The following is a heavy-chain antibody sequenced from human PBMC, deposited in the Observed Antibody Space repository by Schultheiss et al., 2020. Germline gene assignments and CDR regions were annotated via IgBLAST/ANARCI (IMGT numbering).Heavy chain of an antibody. CDR3: AKDPGGQWLPSYFQH. J-gene: IGHJ1*01. Sequence: GESLKISCAASGFTFSSYAMSWVRQAPGKGLEWVSAISGSGGSTYYADTVKGRFTISRDNSKNTLYLQMNSLRAEDTAVYYCAKDPGGQWLPSYFQHWGQGTLVTVSS. CDR2: ISGSGGST. CDR1: GFTFSSYA. V-gene: IGHV3-23*01. D-gene: IGHD6-19*01.